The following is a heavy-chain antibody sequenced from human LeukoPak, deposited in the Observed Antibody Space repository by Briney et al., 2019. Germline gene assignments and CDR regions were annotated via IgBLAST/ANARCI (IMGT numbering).Heavy chain of an antibody. CDR1: GFIFSDHY. CDR3: ASPVGATTVRAFDI. V-gene: IGHV3-72*01. D-gene: IGHD1-26*01. CDR2: TRSEANIYTT. J-gene: IGHJ3*02. Sequence: GGSLRLSCAASGFIFSDHYMDWVRQAQGKGLEWVGRTRSEANIYTTKYAASVKGRFTISRDDSKNSLYLQMNSLKTEDTAVYYCASPVGATTVRAFDIWGQGTMVTVSS.